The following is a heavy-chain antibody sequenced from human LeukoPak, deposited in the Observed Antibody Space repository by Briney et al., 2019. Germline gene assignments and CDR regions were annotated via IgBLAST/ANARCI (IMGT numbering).Heavy chain of an antibody. CDR2: IYHSGST. CDR1: GGSISSSNW. CDR3: ASGAATVVTPLFDY. Sequence: SETLSLTCAVSGGSISSSNWWSWVRQPPGKGLEWIGEIYHSGSTNYNPSLKSRVTISVDKSKNQFSLKLSSVTAADTAVYYCASGAATVVTPLFDYWGQGTLVTVSS. J-gene: IGHJ4*02. V-gene: IGHV4-4*02. D-gene: IGHD4-23*01.